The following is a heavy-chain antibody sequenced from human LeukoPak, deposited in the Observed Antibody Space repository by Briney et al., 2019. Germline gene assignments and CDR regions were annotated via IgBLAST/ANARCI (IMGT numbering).Heavy chain of an antibody. CDR1: GGSISSYY. V-gene: IGHV4-59*08. Sequence: SETLSLTCTVSGGSISSYYWSWIRQPPGKGLEWIGYIYYSGSTNYNPSLKSRVTISVDTSKNQFSLKLSSVTAADTAVYYCARHRRDGASRRWFDPWGQGTLVTVSS. J-gene: IGHJ5*02. CDR2: IYYSGST. CDR3: ARHRRDGASRRWFDP. D-gene: IGHD5-24*01.